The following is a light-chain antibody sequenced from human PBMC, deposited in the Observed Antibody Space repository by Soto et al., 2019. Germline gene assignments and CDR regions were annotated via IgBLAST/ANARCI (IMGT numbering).Light chain of an antibody. CDR1: SGHSSYA. CDR2: LNSDGSH. J-gene: IGLJ7*01. V-gene: IGLV4-69*01. CDR3: QTWGTDVSV. Sequence: QSVLTQWPSASASLGASVKLTCTLSSGHSSYAIAWHQQQPEKGPRFLMRLNSDGSHNKGYGIPDRFSGSSSGAERYLTISSLQSEDEAGYYCQTWGTDVSVFGGGTQLTVL.